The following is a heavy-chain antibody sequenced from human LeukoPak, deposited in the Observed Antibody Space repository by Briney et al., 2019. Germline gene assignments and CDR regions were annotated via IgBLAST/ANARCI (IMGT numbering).Heavy chain of an antibody. CDR3: ASLELDAFDI. CDR1: GFTFSSYA. V-gene: IGHV3-30*01. D-gene: IGHD1-26*01. J-gene: IGHJ3*02. CDR2: ISYDGSNK. Sequence: GGSLRLSCAASGFTFSSYAMHWVRQAPGKGLEWVAVISYDGSNKYYADSVKGRFTISRDNSKNTLYLQMNSLRAEDTAVYYCASLELDAFDIWGQGTMVTVSS.